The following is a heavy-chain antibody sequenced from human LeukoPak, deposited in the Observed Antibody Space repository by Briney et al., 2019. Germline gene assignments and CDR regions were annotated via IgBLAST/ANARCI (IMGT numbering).Heavy chain of an antibody. V-gene: IGHV1-69*04. CDR3: ARGPVSLTNWFDP. D-gene: IGHD3-16*02. Sequence: SVKVSCKPSGGIFSSYAISWVRQAPGQGLEWMGRIIPILGIANYAQKFQGRVTITADKSTSTAYMELSSLRSEDTAVYYCARGPVSLTNWFDPWGQGTLSPSPQ. CDR2: IIPILGIA. J-gene: IGHJ5*02. CDR1: GGIFSSYA.